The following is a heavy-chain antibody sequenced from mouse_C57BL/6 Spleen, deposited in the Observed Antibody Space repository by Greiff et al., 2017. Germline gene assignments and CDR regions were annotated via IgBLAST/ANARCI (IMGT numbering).Heavy chain of an antibody. J-gene: IGHJ3*01. Sequence: VQLQQSGAELVRPGASVKLSCKASGYTFTDYYINWVKQRPGQGLEWIARIYPGSGNTYYNEKFKGKATLTAEKSSSTAYMQLSSLTSEDSAVYFCARDDYDFAYWGQGTLVTVSA. D-gene: IGHD2-4*01. V-gene: IGHV1-76*01. CDR2: IYPGSGNT. CDR3: ARDDYDFAY. CDR1: GYTFTDYY.